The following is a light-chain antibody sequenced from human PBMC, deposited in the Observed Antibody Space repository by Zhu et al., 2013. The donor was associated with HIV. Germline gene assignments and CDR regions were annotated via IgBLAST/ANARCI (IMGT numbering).Light chain of an antibody. CDR1: QSVGSY. Sequence: EIVLTQSPGTLSLSPGVRAXLSCRASQSVGSYLAWYQQRPGQAPRLLIYDASNRATGIPARFSGSGSGTEFTLTISRVGPEDFAVYYCQQYGTSPNTFGQGTKLEIQ. J-gene: IGKJ2*01. CDR3: QQYGTSPNT. CDR2: DAS. V-gene: IGKV3-20*01.